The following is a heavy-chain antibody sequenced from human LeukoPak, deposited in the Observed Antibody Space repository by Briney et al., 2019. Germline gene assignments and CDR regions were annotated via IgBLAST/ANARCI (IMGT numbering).Heavy chain of an antibody. V-gene: IGHV3-64*01. J-gene: IGHJ3*02. CDR3: ARDAITSGWFDAYVM. D-gene: IGHD6-19*01. CDR2: ITTDGTTT. Sequence: GGSLRLSCTASGFTFKTYAMHWVRQAPGRGLEYVSSITTDGTTTYHANSVKGRFTISRDNSKNTLYLQMGSLRVEDMALYYCARDAITSGWFDAYVMWGQGTMVNVSS. CDR1: GFTFKTYA.